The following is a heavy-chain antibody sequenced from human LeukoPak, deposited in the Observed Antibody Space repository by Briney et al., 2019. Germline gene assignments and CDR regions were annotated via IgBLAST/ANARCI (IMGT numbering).Heavy chain of an antibody. V-gene: IGHV3-48*01. CDR2: ISSSSSTI. CDR3: ARGVPDAIGYFQH. Sequence: GGSLRLSCAASGFTFSSYSMNWVRQAPGKGLEWVSYISSSSSTIYYADSVKGRFTISRDDAKNSLYLQMNSLRAEDTAVYYCARGVPDAIGYFQHWGQGTLVTVSS. D-gene: IGHD2-2*02. J-gene: IGHJ1*01. CDR1: GFTFSSYS.